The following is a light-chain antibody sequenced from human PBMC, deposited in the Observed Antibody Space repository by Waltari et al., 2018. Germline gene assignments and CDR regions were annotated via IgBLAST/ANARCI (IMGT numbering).Light chain of an antibody. CDR1: QSVSSSY. CDR3: QKYNSAPHT. CDR2: GAS. J-gene: IGKJ3*01. Sequence: EIVLTQSPGTLSLSPGERATLSCRASQSVSSSYLAWYQQKPGQAPRLLIYGASSRATGIPDRFSGSGSGTDFTLTISSLQPEDVATYYCQKYNSAPHTFGPGTKVDIK. V-gene: IGKV3-20*01.